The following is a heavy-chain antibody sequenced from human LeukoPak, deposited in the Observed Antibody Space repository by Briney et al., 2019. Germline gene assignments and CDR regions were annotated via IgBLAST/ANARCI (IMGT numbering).Heavy chain of an antibody. CDR2: IYTSGST. CDR3: ARAIAAGGFDY. Sequence: SQTLSLTCTVSGGSISSGSYYWSWIRQPAGKGLEWIGRIYTSGSTNYNPSLKSRVTMSVDTSKNQFSLKLSSVTAADTAVYYCARAIAAGGFDYWGQGTLVTVSS. CDR1: GGSISSGSYY. J-gene: IGHJ4*02. D-gene: IGHD6-13*01. V-gene: IGHV4-61*02.